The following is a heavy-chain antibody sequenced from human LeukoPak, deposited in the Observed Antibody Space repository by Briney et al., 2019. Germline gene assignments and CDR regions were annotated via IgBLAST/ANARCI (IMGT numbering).Heavy chain of an antibody. CDR1: GFTLSGSG. D-gene: IGHD7-27*01. V-gene: IGHV3-73*01. J-gene: IGHJ4*02. CDR3: AGRVGMGPVNEY. Sequence: GGSLRLSCAASGFTLSGSGIHWVRQASGKGLEWVGRIRSKVSNYATTYTASVKGRFTISRDDSKDTAYLQMNSLKTEDTAVYYCAGRVGMGPVNEYWGQGTLVTVSS. CDR2: IRSKVSNYAT.